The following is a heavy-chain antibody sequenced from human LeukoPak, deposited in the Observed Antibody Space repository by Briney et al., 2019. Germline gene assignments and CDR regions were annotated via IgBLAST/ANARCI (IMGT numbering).Heavy chain of an antibody. J-gene: IGHJ6*03. CDR1: GYTFTSYA. CDR3: ARSEKLGSLHYYYYMDV. D-gene: IGHD7-27*01. CDR2: MNPNSGNT. Sequence: ASVKVSCKASGYTFTSYAMNWVRQATGQGLEWMGWMNPNSGNTGYAQKFRGRVTITRNTSISTAYMELSSLRSEATAVYCCARSEKLGSLHYYYYMDVWGKGTTVTVSS. V-gene: IGHV1-8*03.